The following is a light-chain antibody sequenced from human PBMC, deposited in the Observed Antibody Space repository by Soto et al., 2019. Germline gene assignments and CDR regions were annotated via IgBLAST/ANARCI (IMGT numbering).Light chain of an antibody. Sequence: EIVLTQSPGTLSLSPGEGATLSCRASQNIYNNYLAWYQQKPDQAPRLLISGASSRATGIPDRFSGSGSGTDFTLTISRLESEDFAVYYCQRYGSSPPHTFGQGTKLEIK. CDR1: QNIYNNY. J-gene: IGKJ2*01. V-gene: IGKV3-20*01. CDR2: GAS. CDR3: QRYGSSPPHT.